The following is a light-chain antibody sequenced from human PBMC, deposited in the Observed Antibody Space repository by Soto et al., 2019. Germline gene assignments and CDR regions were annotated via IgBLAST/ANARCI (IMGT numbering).Light chain of an antibody. J-gene: IGKJ1*01. CDR1: QSISSW. CDR3: QHYNTYPWT. CDR2: KAS. Sequence: MTQSPSILSASVGDRVTITCRASQSISSWLAWYQQKPGKAPNLLIHKASHLESGVPSRFSGSGSGTEFTLTINSLQPGDFATYYCQHYNTYPWTFGQGTKVDIK. V-gene: IGKV1-5*03.